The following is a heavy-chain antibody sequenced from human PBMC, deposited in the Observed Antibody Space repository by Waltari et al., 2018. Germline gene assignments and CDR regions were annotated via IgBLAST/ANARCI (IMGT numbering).Heavy chain of an antibody. CDR2: IRNKANDFAA. Sequence: EVQLVESGGGLVQPGGSLKLSCAASGFTFVASTVHWVRQASGKGLEWVGRIRNKANDFAAAYAEAVKGRFIISRDDSKNTAYLQMNSLKTEDTAVYYCTRVDLVGDPTLGNFYYYGMDVWGQGTTVTVSS. D-gene: IGHD1-26*01. CDR3: TRVDLVGDPTLGNFYYYGMDV. V-gene: IGHV3-73*01. CDR1: GFTFVAST. J-gene: IGHJ6*02.